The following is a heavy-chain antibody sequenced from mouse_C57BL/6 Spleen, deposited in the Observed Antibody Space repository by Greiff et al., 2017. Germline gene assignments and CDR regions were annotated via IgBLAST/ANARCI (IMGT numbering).Heavy chain of an antibody. CDR1: GYTFTDYE. D-gene: IGHD3-1*01. Sequence: VQLQPSGAELVRPGASVTLSCKASGYTFTDYEMHWVKQTPVHGLEWIGAIDPETGGTAYNQKFKGKAILTADKSSSTAYMELRSLASEDSAVDYCTRGARMFYDLDYWGQGTTLTVSS. J-gene: IGHJ2*01. V-gene: IGHV1-15*01. CDR3: TRGARMFYDLDY. CDR2: IDPETGGT.